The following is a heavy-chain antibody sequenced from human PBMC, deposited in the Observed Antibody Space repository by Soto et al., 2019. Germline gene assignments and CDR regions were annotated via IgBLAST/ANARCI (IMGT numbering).Heavy chain of an antibody. V-gene: IGHV3-30*18. CDR1: GFTFSSYG. D-gene: IGHD6-13*01. J-gene: IGHJ4*02. Sequence: LRLSCAASGFTFSSYGMHWVRQAPGKGLEWVAVISYDGSNKYYADSVKGRFTISRDNSKNTLYLQMNSLRAEDTAVYYCAKVMAGIAAAGTDFDYWGQGTLVTVSS. CDR2: ISYDGSNK. CDR3: AKVMAGIAAAGTDFDY.